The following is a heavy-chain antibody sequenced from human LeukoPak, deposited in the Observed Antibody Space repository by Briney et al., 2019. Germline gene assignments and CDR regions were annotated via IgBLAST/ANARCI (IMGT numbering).Heavy chain of an antibody. CDR2: TDYSGTT. CDR1: GGPISTSYF. CDR3: ARHSGGSYVFAFDI. J-gene: IGHJ3*02. Sequence: LETLSLTCTVSGGPISTSYFWGWVRQPPGKGLEWIGTTDYSGTTYYNPSLKSRVTISVDTSKNQFSLKLSSVTAPDTAVYYCARHSGGSYVFAFDIWGQGTMFTVSS. D-gene: IGHD2-15*01. V-gene: IGHV4-39*01.